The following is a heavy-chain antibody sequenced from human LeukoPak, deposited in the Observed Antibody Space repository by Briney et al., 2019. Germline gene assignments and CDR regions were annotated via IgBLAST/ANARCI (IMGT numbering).Heavy chain of an antibody. CDR2: IYHSGST. V-gene: IGHV4-38-2*02. J-gene: IGHJ4*02. D-gene: IGHD4-11*01. CDR3: ARGNPTVTTHYFDY. Sequence: SETLSLTCTVSGYSISSGYYWGWIRQPPGKGLEWIGSIYHSGSTYYNPSLKSRVTISVDTSKNQFSLKLSPVTAADTAVYYCARGNPTVTTHYFDYWGQGTLVTVSS. CDR1: GYSISSGYY.